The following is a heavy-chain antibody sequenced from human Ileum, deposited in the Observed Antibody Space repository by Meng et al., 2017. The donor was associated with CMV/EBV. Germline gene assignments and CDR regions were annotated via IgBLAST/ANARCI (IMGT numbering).Heavy chain of an antibody. CDR1: GFMFNNYA. Sequence: GGFLRLSCAASGFMFNNYAMSWVRQAPGKGLEWVSVFCGSGSTTYYADSVKGRFTISRDSSKNKLYLQMNSLRAEDTAKYYCAKASIASCYSKNDYWGQGTLVTVSS. J-gene: IGHJ4*02. V-gene: IGHV3-23*01. CDR2: FCGSGSTT. D-gene: IGHD2-2*01. CDR3: AKASIASCYSKNDY.